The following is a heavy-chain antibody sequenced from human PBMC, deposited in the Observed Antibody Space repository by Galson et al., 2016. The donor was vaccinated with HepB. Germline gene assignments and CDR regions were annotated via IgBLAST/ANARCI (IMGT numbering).Heavy chain of an antibody. D-gene: IGHD6-19*01. Sequence: SLRLSCAASGFTFSSYSMHWVRQAPGKGLEWVSSVTGGSNFINYSDSVKGRFTISRDNTKNSLDLQMNSLRVEDTAVYYCARDGTVAPGYWGQGTLVTVSS. CDR1: GFTFSSYS. CDR3: ARDGTVAPGY. J-gene: IGHJ1*01. V-gene: IGHV3-21*04. CDR2: VTGGSNFI.